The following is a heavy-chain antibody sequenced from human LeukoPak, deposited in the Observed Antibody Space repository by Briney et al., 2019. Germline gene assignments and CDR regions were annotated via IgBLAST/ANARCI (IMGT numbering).Heavy chain of an antibody. CDR1: GGTFSSYA. V-gene: IGHV1-69*01. CDR2: IIPIFGTA. J-gene: IGHJ4*02. CDR3: ARAPEYYYGSGSYYNDY. D-gene: IGHD3-10*01. Sequence: GASVKVSCKASGGTFSSYAISWVRQAPGQGLEWMGGIIPIFGTANYAQEFQGRVTITADESTSTAYMELSSLRSEDTAVYYCARAPEYYYGSGSYYNDYWGQGTLVTVSS.